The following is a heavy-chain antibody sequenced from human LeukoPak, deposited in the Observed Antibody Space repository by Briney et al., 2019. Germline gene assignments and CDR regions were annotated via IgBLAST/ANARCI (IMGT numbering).Heavy chain of an antibody. J-gene: IGHJ4*02. Sequence: GGSLRLSCAASGFTFSSYSMSWVRQAPGKGLEWVSSISSSSSYIYYADSVKGRFTISRDNAKNSLYLRMNSLRAEDTAVYYCARDRSRDYYDSSGYLGYWGQGTLVTVSS. CDR2: ISSSSSYI. CDR1: GFTFSSYS. CDR3: ARDRSRDYYDSSGYLGY. V-gene: IGHV3-21*01. D-gene: IGHD3-22*01.